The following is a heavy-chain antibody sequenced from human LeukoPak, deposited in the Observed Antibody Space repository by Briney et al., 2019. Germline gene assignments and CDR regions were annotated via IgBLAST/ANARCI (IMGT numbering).Heavy chain of an antibody. CDR1: GFTFSSYW. J-gene: IGHJ4*02. CDR2: IKQDGSEK. Sequence: GGSLRLSCAASGFTFSSYWMSWVRQAPGKGLEWVANIKQDGSEKYYVDSVKGRFTISRDNAKNSLYLQMNSLRAEDTAIYYCVKRSRDGYNSPLDNWGQGTLVTVSS. D-gene: IGHD5-24*01. V-gene: IGHV3-7*03. CDR3: VKRSRDGYNSPLDN.